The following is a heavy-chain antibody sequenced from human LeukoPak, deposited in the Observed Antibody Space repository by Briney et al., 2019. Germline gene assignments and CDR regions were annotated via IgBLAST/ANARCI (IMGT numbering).Heavy chain of an antibody. Sequence: PGGSLRLSCAASGFTFSSYAMSWVRQAPGKGLEWVSAISGSGGSTYYADSVKGRFTISRDNSKSTLYLQMNSLRAEDTAVYYCAKGPYSSSWYAGWFDPWGQGTLVTVSS. D-gene: IGHD6-13*01. CDR3: AKGPYSSSWYAGWFDP. CDR1: GFTFSSYA. V-gene: IGHV3-23*01. CDR2: ISGSGGST. J-gene: IGHJ5*02.